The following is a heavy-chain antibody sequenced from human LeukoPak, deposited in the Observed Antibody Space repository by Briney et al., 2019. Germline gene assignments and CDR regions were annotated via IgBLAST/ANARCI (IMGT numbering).Heavy chain of an antibody. CDR3: AVPPAASSRREVDY. Sequence: PSETLSLTCAVYGGSFSGYYWGWIRQPPGKGLEWIGSIYYSGSTYYNPSLKSRVTISVDTSKNQFSLKLSSVTAADTAVYYCAVPPAASSRREVDYWGQGTLVTVSS. CDR2: IYYSGST. D-gene: IGHD6-13*01. V-gene: IGHV4-34*01. J-gene: IGHJ4*02. CDR1: GGSFSGYY.